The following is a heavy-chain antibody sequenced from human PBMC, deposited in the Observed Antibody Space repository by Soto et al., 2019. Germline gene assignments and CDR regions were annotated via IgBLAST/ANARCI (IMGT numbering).Heavy chain of an antibody. J-gene: IGHJ6*04. CDR1: GYNFTNYW. D-gene: IGHD4-17*01. Sequence: PGESLKISCKGSGYNFTNYWIGWVRQMPGKGLEWMGIIYPGDSDTRYSPSFQGQVTISADKSISTAYLQWSSLKASDTAMYYWPKHPPPAHKYGDTDRYNYSYSVRDVGGKGTTVPVSS. CDR3: PKHPPPAHKYGDTDRYNYSYSVRDV. V-gene: IGHV5-51*01. CDR2: IYPGDSDT.